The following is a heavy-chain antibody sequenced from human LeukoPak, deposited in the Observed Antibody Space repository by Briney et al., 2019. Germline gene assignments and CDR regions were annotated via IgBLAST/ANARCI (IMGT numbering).Heavy chain of an antibody. D-gene: IGHD2-2*01. CDR3: ARETTSTAALDY. CDR2: IYYSGST. V-gene: IGHV4-59*01. J-gene: IGHJ4*02. Sequence: SETLSLTCTVSGGSISPYYWSWIRQPPGKGLEWIGYIYYSGSTNYNPSLKSRVTISVDTSKSQFSLKLSSATAADTAVYYCARETTSTAALDYWGRGTLVTVSS. CDR1: GGSISPYY.